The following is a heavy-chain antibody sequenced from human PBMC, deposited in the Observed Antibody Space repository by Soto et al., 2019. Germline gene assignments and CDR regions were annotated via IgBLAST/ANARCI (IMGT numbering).Heavy chain of an antibody. Sequence: QVQLVQSGAEVKKPGSSVKVSCKASGCTFSSYTISWVRQAPGQGLEWMGRIIPILGIANYAQKFQGRVTITADKSTSAAYMELSSLRSEETAVYYCARGRMSGSYDDYWGQGTLVTVSS. J-gene: IGHJ4*02. D-gene: IGHD1-26*01. CDR3: ARGRMSGSYDDY. CDR1: GCTFSSYT. CDR2: IIPILGIA. V-gene: IGHV1-69*02.